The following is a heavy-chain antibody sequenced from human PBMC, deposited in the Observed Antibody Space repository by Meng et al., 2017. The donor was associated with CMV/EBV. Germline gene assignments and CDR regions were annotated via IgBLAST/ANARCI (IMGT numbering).Heavy chain of an antibody. CDR2: ISSSSSYI. Sequence: GGSLRLSCAASGFTFSSYAMSWVRQAPGKGLEWVSSISSSSSYIYYADSVKGRFTISRDNAKNSLYLQMNSLRAEDTAVYYCARVQCYDSSGYPCYWGQGTLVTVSS. D-gene: IGHD3-22*01. CDR1: GFTFSSYA. V-gene: IGHV3-21*01. J-gene: IGHJ4*02. CDR3: ARVQCYDSSGYPCY.